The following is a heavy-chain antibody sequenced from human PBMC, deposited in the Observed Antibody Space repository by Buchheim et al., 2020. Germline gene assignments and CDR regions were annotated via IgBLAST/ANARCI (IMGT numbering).Heavy chain of an antibody. V-gene: IGHV4-30-4*01. Sequence: QVYLQESGPGRLEASQTLSLTCAVSGVSVRGPAYYWSWIRQSPGKGLEWVGSVFFSGTTYYGSSLKDRIEISVDLSKNQFSLKMRSVTAADTATYYCARIEGFYGLWSPAGWFAPWGQGTL. J-gene: IGHJ5*02. D-gene: IGHD3-10*01. CDR2: VFFSGTT. CDR1: GVSVRGPAYY. CDR3: ARIEGFYGLWSPAGWFAP.